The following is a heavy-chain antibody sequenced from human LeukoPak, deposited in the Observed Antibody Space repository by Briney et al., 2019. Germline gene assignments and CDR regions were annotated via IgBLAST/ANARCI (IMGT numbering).Heavy chain of an antibody. Sequence: SETLSLTCTVSGGSISSYYWSWIRQPPGKGLEWIGYIYYSGSTNYNPSLKSRVTISVDTSKNQFSLKLSSVTAADTAVYYCASRRPYDILTDAFDIWGQGTMVTVSS. CDR2: IYYSGST. D-gene: IGHD3-9*01. CDR1: GGSISSYY. CDR3: ASRRPYDILTDAFDI. V-gene: IGHV4-59*01. J-gene: IGHJ3*02.